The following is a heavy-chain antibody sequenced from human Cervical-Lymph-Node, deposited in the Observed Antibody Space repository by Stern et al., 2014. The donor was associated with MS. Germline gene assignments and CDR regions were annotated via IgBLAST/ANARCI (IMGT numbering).Heavy chain of an antibody. Sequence: EVQLVQSGAEVKKPGESLKISCKGSGYSFTANWIAWVRQMPRKGLEWMGIIYPGDPDASTRPSFQAQVTITAAKSISTAYLQWSSLKASDTAMYYCARDYGDYAFDYWGQGTLVTVSS. CDR2: IYPGDPDA. CDR3: ARDYGDYAFDY. CDR1: GYSFTANW. J-gene: IGHJ4*02. D-gene: IGHD4-17*01. V-gene: IGHV5-51*01.